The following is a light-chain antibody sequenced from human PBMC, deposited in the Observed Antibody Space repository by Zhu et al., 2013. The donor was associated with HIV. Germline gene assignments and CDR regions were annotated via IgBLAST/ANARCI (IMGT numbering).Light chain of an antibody. CDR3: QECDVTRT. Sequence: DIVLTQSPGTLSLSPGDRATLSCRASQGVAIDSLAWYQQKPGQAPRLLIYGVSNRATGIPDRFSGSGSGTEFTLTISRLEPEDSAVYYCQECDVTRTFGQGTKLEIK. V-gene: IGKV3-20*01. CDR2: GVS. CDR1: QGVAIDS. J-gene: IGKJ2*01.